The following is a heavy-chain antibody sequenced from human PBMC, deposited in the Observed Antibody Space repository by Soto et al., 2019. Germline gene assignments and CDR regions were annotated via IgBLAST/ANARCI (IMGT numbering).Heavy chain of an antibody. J-gene: IGHJ6*02. CDR2: MNPNSGNT. CDR1: GYTFTSYD. D-gene: IGHD3-3*01. V-gene: IGHV1-8*01. CDR3: ASGDYDFWSGPNYYYYGMDV. Sequence: GASVKVSCKASGYTFTSYDINWVRQATGQGLEWMGWMNPNSGNTGYAQKFQGRVTMTRNTSISTAYMELSSLRSEDTAVYYCASGDYDFWSGPNYYYYGMDVWGQGTTVTVS.